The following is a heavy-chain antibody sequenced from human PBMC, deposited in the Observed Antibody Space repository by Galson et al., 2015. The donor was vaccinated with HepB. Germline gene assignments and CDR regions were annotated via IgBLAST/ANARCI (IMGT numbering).Heavy chain of an antibody. J-gene: IGHJ4*02. V-gene: IGHV5-51*03. D-gene: IGHD2-2*01. CDR1: GYSFTSYW. CDR3: ARPNKEYQFEPPNYFDY. CDR2: IYPGDSDT. Sequence: QSGAEVKKPGESLKISCKGSGYSFTSYWIGWVRQMPGKGLEWMEIIYPGDSDTRYSPSFQGQVTISADKSISTAYLQWSSLKASDTAMYYCARPNKEYQFEPPNYFDYWGQGTLVTVSS.